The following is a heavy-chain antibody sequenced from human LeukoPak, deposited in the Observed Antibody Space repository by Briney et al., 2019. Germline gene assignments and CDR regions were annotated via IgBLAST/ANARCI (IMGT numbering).Heavy chain of an antibody. J-gene: IGHJ4*02. CDR3: ASGYSYGSYYFDY. Sequence: GGSLRLSCAASGFTFSSYWMSWVRQAPGKGLEWVANIKQDGSEKYYVDSVKGRFTISRDNAKNSLYPQMNSLRAEDTAVYYCASGYSYGSYYFDYWGQGTLVTVSS. D-gene: IGHD5-18*01. CDR1: GFTFSSYW. V-gene: IGHV3-7*01. CDR2: IKQDGSEK.